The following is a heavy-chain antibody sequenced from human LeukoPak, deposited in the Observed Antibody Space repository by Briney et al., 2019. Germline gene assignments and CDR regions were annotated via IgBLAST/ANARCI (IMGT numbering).Heavy chain of an antibody. CDR1: GFTFIYYG. V-gene: IGHV3-33*01. J-gene: IGHJ4*02. CDR3: ARDFDTSGHYLFDY. D-gene: IGHD3-22*01. Sequence: PGGSLRLSCTASGFTFIYYGMHWVRQAPGKWLEWVAVMWSNGYSRYYADSVKGRFTISRDNSKNTLYLEMNSLRAEDTAVYSCARDFDTSGHYLFDYWGQGTLVSVSS. CDR2: MWSNGYSR.